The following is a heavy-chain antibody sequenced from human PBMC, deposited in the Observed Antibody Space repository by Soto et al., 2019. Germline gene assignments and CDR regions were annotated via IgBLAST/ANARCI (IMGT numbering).Heavy chain of an antibody. CDR3: TKTARGDRGYDPLDY. J-gene: IGHJ4*02. V-gene: IGHV1-2*04. CDR1: VYTFTDYY. D-gene: IGHD5-12*01. Sequence: QVQLVQSGAEVKKPGASVKVSCKAPVYTFTDYYMHWVRQAPGQGLEWMGWINPNSGATNYAQKFQGWVTMTRDTSISTAYMELSRLRPDDTVVYYCTKTARGDRGYDPLDYWGQGTLVTVSS. CDR2: INPNSGAT.